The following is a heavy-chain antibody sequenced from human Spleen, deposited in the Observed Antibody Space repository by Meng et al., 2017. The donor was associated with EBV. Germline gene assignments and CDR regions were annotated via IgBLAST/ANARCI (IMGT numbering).Heavy chain of an antibody. CDR1: DNTVTSHA. D-gene: IGHD1-26*01. V-gene: IGHV7-4-1*02. J-gene: IGHJ4*02. CDR2: INTNTGNP. CDR3: ARVVAGGSYLTY. Sequence: VKLVQSGFKLKKPGASLKVSGKASDNTVTSHAIHWVRQAPGQGVEWMGWINTNTGNPTYAQGFTGRFVFSLDTSVRTAYLQISSLKAEDTAVYYCARVVAGGSYLTYWGQGTLVTVSS.